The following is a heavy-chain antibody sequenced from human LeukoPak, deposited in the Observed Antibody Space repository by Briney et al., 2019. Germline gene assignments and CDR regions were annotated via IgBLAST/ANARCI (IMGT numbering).Heavy chain of an antibody. CDR2: INPNSGGT. V-gene: IGHV1-2*02. D-gene: IGHD3-10*01. CDR1: GYTFTGYY. CDR3: ARADYYGSGSYNY. J-gene: IGHJ4*02. Sequence: ASVKVSCKASGYTFTGYYMHWVRQAPGQGFEWMGWINPNSGGTNYAQKFQGRVTMTRDTFTSTVYMELSSLRSEDTAVYYCARADYYGSGSYNYWGQGTLVTVSS.